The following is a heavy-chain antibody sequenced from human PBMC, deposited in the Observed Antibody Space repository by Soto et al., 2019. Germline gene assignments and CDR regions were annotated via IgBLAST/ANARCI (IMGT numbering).Heavy chain of an antibody. V-gene: IGHV3-33*01. Sequence: QVQLVESGGGVVQPGRSLRLSCAASGFTFSSYGMHWVRQAPGKGLEWVAGIWYDGSNKYYADSVKGRFTISRDNSKNTLYMQMNSLRAEDTAVYYCARDYRYYDILTCYKALGFDPWGQGNLVTVSS. D-gene: IGHD3-9*01. J-gene: IGHJ5*02. CDR3: ARDYRYYDILTCYKALGFDP. CDR2: IWYDGSNK. CDR1: GFTFSSYG.